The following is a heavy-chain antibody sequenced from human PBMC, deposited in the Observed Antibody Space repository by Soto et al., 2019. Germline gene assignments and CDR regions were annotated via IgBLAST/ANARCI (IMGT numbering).Heavy chain of an antibody. V-gene: IGHV1-18*04. J-gene: IGHJ6*02. CDR1: GYTFTSYG. D-gene: IGHD3-10*01. Sequence: QVQLVQSGAEVKKPGASVKVSCKASGYTFTSYGVSWVRQAPGQGLEWMGWISGYNGNTNYAQKLQGRVTMTTDTSTSTAYMELRSLRSDAPAVYYCARAGTYYYGSGSPYYYGMDVWGQGITVTVSS. CDR3: ARAGTYYYGSGSPYYYGMDV. CDR2: ISGYNGNT.